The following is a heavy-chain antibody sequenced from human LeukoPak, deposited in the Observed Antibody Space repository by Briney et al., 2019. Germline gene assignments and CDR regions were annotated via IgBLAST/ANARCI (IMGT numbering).Heavy chain of an antibody. CDR2: LNPNSGDT. D-gene: IGHD3-10*01. Sequence: ASVKVSCKASGYTFTDYYMHWVRQAPGQGLEWMGWLNPNSGDTNYAQKFQGRVSMTRDTSISTVYMELSSLRSEDTAVYYCARDVSGYYYGSGRYDAFDIWGQGTLVTVSS. J-gene: IGHJ3*02. V-gene: IGHV1-2*02. CDR1: GYTFTDYY. CDR3: ARDVSGYYYGSGRYDAFDI.